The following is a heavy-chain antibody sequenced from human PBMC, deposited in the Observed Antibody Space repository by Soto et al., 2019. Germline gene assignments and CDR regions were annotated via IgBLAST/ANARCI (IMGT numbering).Heavy chain of an antibody. Sequence: QVQLVESGGGVVQPGRSLRLSCAASGFTFSSYAMHWVRQAPGKGLEWVAVISYDGSNKYYADSVKGRFTISRDNSKNTLYLQMNSLRAEDTALYYCAKDMTPLWFGESTGMDVWGQGTTVTVSS. J-gene: IGHJ6*02. CDR2: ISYDGSNK. CDR1: GFTFSSYA. D-gene: IGHD3-10*01. CDR3: AKDMTPLWFGESTGMDV. V-gene: IGHV3-30-3*01.